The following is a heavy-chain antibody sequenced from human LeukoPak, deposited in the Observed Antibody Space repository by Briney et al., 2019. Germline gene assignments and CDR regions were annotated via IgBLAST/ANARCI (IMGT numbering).Heavy chain of an antibody. J-gene: IGHJ4*02. V-gene: IGHV3-23*01. CDR3: ARGLVPGFLDY. CDR2: MSAGGGST. D-gene: IGHD4-11*01. CDR1: GFTFSEYA. Sequence: GGSLRLSCAASGFTFSEYAMSWVRQGPGKGLAWVSSMSAGGGSTYYADSVKGRFTISRDNAKNSLYLQMNSLRAEDTAVYYCARGLVPGFLDYWGQGTPVTVSS.